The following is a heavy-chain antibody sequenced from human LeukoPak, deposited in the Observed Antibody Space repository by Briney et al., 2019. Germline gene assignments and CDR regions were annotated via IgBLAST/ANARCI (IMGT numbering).Heavy chain of an antibody. J-gene: IGHJ6*03. Sequence: ASVKVSCKASGYTFTGYYMHWVRQAPGQGHEWMGWINPNSGGTNYAQKFQGRVTMTRDTSISTAYMERSRLRSDDTAVYSCARLTVLLTGSPLAAAGTAYYYMDVWGKGPTVTVSS. V-gene: IGHV1-2*02. CDR3: ARLTVLLTGSPLAAAGTAYYYMDV. CDR1: GYTFTGYY. D-gene: IGHD6-13*01. CDR2: INPNSGGT.